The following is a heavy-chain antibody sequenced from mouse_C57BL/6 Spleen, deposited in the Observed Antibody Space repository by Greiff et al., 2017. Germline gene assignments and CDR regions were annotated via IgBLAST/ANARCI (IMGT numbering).Heavy chain of an antibody. J-gene: IGHJ2*01. CDR1: GYTFTSYW. V-gene: IGHV1-52*01. CDR2: IDPSDSET. D-gene: IGHD1-1*01. CDR3: AREGGSIYFDY. Sequence: VQLQQPGAELVRPGSSVKLSCKASGYTFTSYWMHWVKQRPIQGLEWIGNIDPSDSETHYNQKFKDKATLTVDKSSSTAYMQLSSLTSEDSAVYYCAREGGSIYFDYWGQGTTLTVSS.